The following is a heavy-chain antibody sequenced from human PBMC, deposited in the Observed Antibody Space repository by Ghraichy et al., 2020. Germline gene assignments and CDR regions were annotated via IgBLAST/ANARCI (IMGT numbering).Heavy chain of an antibody. D-gene: IGHD3-22*01. CDR2: INYSGST. CDR3: ARPSMITIVPAAFDI. Sequence: SETLSLTCTVSGGSISSRSYYWGWIRQPPGERLEWIGSINYSGSTFYNPSLKSRVTISVDTSKNQFSLKLSSVTAADTAVYYCARPSMITIVPAAFDIWGHALMVTVS. J-gene: IGHJ3*02. V-gene: IGHV4-39*01. CDR1: GGSISSRSYY.